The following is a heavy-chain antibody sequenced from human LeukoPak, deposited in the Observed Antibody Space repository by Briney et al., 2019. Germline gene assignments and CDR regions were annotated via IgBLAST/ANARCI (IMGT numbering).Heavy chain of an antibody. D-gene: IGHD2-15*01. J-gene: IGHJ4*02. CDR2: LTDSGRT. CDR1: GGSFSGYF. CDR3: ARWSLRGCSGSPCFDY. V-gene: IGHV4-34*01. Sequence: SETLSLTCAVYGGSFSGYFWSWIRQPPGKGLEWIGELTDSGRTSYNPSLKSRVTIAEDTSKNQFSLKLSSVTAADTAVYYCARWSLRGCSGSPCFDYWGQGTLVTVSS.